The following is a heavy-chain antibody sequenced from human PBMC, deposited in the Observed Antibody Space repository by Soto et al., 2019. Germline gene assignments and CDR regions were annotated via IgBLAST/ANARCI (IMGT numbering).Heavy chain of an antibody. CDR3: ARVRCTNGVCYPTYFDY. D-gene: IGHD2-8*01. J-gene: IGHJ4*02. Sequence: QVQLVESGGGVVQPGRSLRLSCAASGFTFSSYAMHWVRQAPGKGLERVAVISYDGSNKYYADSVKGRFTISRDNSKNTLYLQMNSLRAEDTAVYYCARVRCTNGVCYPTYFDYWGQGTLVTVSS. CDR1: GFTFSSYA. CDR2: ISYDGSNK. V-gene: IGHV3-30-3*01.